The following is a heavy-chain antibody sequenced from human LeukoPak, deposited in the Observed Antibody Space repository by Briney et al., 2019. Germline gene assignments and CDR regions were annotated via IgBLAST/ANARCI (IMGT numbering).Heavy chain of an antibody. Sequence: SETLSLTCTVSGGSISSSSYYWGWIRQPPGKGLEWIGSIYYSGSTYYNPSLKSRVTISVDTSKNQFSLKLSSVTAADTAVYYCASLPALWFGELLPISQYYFDYWGQGTLVTVSS. J-gene: IGHJ4*02. D-gene: IGHD3-10*01. V-gene: IGHV4-39*01. CDR3: ASLPALWFGELLPISQYYFDY. CDR2: IYYSGST. CDR1: GGSISSSSYY.